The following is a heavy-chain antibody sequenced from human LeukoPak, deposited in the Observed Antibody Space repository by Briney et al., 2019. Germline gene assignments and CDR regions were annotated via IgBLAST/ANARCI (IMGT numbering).Heavy chain of an antibody. CDR2: IWYDGSNK. V-gene: IGHV3-33*01. Sequence: XVRQAPGKXXEXXAVIWYDGSNKYYADSVKGRSTISRDNSKNTLYLQMNSLRAEDTAVYYCARDGTSKTPSFDYWGQGTLVTVSS. J-gene: IGHJ4*02. CDR3: ARDGTSKTPSFDY. D-gene: IGHD2-2*01.